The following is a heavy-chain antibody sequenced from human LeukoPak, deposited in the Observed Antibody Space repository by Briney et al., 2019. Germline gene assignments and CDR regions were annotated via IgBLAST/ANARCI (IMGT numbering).Heavy chain of an antibody. D-gene: IGHD3-22*01. CDR2: IYYIGIT. J-gene: IGHJ4*02. V-gene: IGHV4-59*08. CDR1: GGSISSYY. Sequence: SETLSLTCTVSGGSISSYYWSWIRQPPGKGLEWIGYIYYIGITNYNPSLKSRVTISVDMSKNQFSLKLSSVTAADTAEYYCASQAQDYYDSSGYFDYWGQGTLVTVSS. CDR3: ASQAQDYYDSSGYFDY.